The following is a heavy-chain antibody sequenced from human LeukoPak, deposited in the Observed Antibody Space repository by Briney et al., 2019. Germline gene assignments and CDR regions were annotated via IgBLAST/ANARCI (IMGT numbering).Heavy chain of an antibody. Sequence: SETLSLTCTVSGGSIRSSYYYWGWIRQPPGKGLEWIGSIYDSGSTNYNPSLKSRVTISVDTSKNQFSLKLSSVTAADTAVYYCARGYCSGGNCYFIFDYWGQGTLVTVSS. D-gene: IGHD2-15*01. CDR3: ARGYCSGGNCYFIFDY. J-gene: IGHJ4*02. V-gene: IGHV4-39*07. CDR1: GGSIRSSYYY. CDR2: IYDSGST.